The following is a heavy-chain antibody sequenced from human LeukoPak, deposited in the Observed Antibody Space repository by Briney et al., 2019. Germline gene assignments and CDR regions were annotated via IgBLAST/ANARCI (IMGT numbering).Heavy chain of an antibody. D-gene: IGHD3-22*01. CDR2: ISGSGGST. V-gene: IGHV3-23*01. J-gene: IGHJ4*02. CDR3: AKDPGDYYDSSGYSY. Sequence: GGSLRLSCAASGFTFSSYAMSWVRQASGKGLEWVSAISGSGGSTYYADSVKGRFTISRDNSKNTLYLQMNSLRAEDTAVYYCAKDPGDYYDSSGYSYWGQGTLVTVSS. CDR1: GFTFSSYA.